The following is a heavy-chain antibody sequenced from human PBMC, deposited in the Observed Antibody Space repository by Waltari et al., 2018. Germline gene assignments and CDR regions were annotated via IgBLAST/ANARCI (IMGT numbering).Heavy chain of an antibody. D-gene: IGHD5-18*01. CDR2: IYGAGST. J-gene: IGHJ4*02. V-gene: IGHV3-66*02. Sequence: EVQLVESGGALVHPGGSLRLSCAASGFTFRSNHMAWVRQAPGKGLEWVSMIYGAGSTYYADSVMGRFTISREKSKNTLHLQMNSLRSEETAIYYCATARDEATAMVYFDHWGEGSLVSVSS. CDR3: ATARDEATAMVYFDH. CDR1: GFTFRSNH.